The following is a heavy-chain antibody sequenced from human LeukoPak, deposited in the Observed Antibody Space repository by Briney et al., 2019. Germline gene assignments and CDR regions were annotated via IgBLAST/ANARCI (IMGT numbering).Heavy chain of an antibody. CDR3: ARFRTAVAVYYYYYGMDV. Sequence: SETLSLTCAVYGGSFSGYYWNWIRQPPGKGLEWIGEINHSGSTNYNPSLKSRVTISVGTSKNQFSLKLSSVTAADTAVYYCARFRTAVAVYYYYYGMDVWGQGTTVTVSS. CDR2: INHSGST. J-gene: IGHJ6*02. D-gene: IGHD6-19*01. V-gene: IGHV4-34*01. CDR1: GGSFSGYY.